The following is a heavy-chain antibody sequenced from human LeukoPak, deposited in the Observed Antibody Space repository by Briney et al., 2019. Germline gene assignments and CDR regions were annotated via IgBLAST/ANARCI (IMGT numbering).Heavy chain of an antibody. CDR3: ASGVVVITTRPFDY. V-gene: IGHV4-34*01. D-gene: IGHD3-22*01. Sequence: SETLSLTCAVNGGSFSGYYWSWIRQPPGKGLEWIGEINHSGSTNYNPSLKSRVTISVDTSKNQFSLKLSSVTAADTAVYYCASGVVVITTRPFDYWGQGTLVTVSS. CDR2: INHSGST. CDR1: GGSFSGYY. J-gene: IGHJ4*02.